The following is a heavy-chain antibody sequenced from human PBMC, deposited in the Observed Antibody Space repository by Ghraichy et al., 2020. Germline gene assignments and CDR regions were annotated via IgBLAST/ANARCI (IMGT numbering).Heavy chain of an antibody. J-gene: IGHJ6*02. V-gene: IGHV1-69*13. D-gene: IGHD2-15*01. Sequence: SVKVSCKASGGTFSSYAISWVRQAPGQGLEWMGGIIPIFGTANYAQKFQGRVTITADESTSTAYMELSSLRSEDTAVYYCARADYSPKYCSGGSCANYYYYGMDVWGQGTTVTVSS. CDR2: IIPIFGTA. CDR3: ARADYSPKYCSGGSCANYYYYGMDV. CDR1: GGTFSSYA.